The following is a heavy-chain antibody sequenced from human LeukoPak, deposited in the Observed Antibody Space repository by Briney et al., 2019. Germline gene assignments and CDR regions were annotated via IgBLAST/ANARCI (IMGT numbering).Heavy chain of an antibody. CDR2: IIVSGDDT. CDR3: ARLLRTYGMDV. J-gene: IGHJ6*02. CDR1: GFTFINYD. V-gene: IGHV3-23*01. D-gene: IGHD6-19*01. Sequence: AGGSLILSCAASGFTFINYDMNWVRQAPGKGLEWVSSIIVSGDDTFYADSVKGRSTISRDNSKNMLYLQLNNLRADDTAVYYCARLLRTYGMDVWGQGTTVTVSS.